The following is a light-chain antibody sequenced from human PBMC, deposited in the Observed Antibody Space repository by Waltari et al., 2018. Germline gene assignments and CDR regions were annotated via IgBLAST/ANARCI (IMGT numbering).Light chain of an antibody. CDR1: QSLLHSDGRAR. CDR3: MQNIQLPT. CDR2: EVS. Sequence: EIVMTQAPLSLSVTPGQPASMSCKSSQSLLHSDGRARLYWYLQKPGQSPQLLISEVSNLFSGVTERFSGSGSGTEFTLKISRVEAEDVGVYFCMQNIQLPTFGQGTKVEIE. J-gene: IGKJ1*01. V-gene: IGKV2D-29*02.